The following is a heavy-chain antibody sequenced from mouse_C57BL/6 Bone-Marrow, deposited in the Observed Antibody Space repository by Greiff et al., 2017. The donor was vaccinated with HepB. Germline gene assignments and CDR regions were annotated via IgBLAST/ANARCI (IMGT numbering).Heavy chain of an antibody. CDR3: ARAFYYDYDGFYAMDY. CDR2: IWSGGST. Sequence: VQLQESGPGLVQPSQSLSITCTVSGFSLTSYGVHWVRQSPGKGLEWLGVIWSGGSTDYNAAFISRLSISKDNSKSQVFFKMNSLQADDTAIYYCARAFYYDYDGFYAMDYWGQGTSVTVSS. J-gene: IGHJ4*01. D-gene: IGHD2-4*01. V-gene: IGHV2-2*01. CDR1: GFSLTSYG.